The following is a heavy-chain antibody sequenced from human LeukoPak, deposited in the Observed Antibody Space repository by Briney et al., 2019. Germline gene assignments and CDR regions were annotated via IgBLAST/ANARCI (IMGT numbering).Heavy chain of an antibody. CDR3: ARLADYDYVWGSDF. CDR1: GFIFSMFW. J-gene: IGHJ4*02. CDR2: IKQDGSEQ. V-gene: IGHV3-7*01. Sequence: GGSLRLSCGASGFIFSMFWMTWVRQAPGKGLEWVANIKQDGSEQYYVDSVKGRFTVSRDNAKNSLYLQMNRLRVEDTAVYYCARLADYDYVWGSDFWGQGTLVTVSS. D-gene: IGHD3-16*01.